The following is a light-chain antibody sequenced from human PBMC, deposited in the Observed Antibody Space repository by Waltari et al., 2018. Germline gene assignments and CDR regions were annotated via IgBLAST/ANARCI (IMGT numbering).Light chain of an antibody. CDR1: ISNIGNYY. CDR2: DNN. J-gene: IGLJ2*01. CDR3: ATWDNSLSEVV. V-gene: IGLV1-51*01. Sequence: HSVLTQPPSVSAAPGQKVTISCSGSISNIGNYYVSWYHQLPGAAPKLLMYDNNTRPSGIPDRFSASKSVTSATLAITGLQIGDEADYYCATWDNSLSEVVFGGGTKLTVL.